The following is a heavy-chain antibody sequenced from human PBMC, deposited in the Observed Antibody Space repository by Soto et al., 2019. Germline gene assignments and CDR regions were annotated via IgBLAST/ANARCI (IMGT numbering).Heavy chain of an antibody. CDR2: ISGSGADT. J-gene: IGHJ4*02. D-gene: IGHD6-13*01. CDR1: GFTFSSYA. V-gene: IGHV3-23*01. Sequence: EVQLLESGGGLVQPGGSLRLSCAASGFTFSSYAMSWVRQAPGKGLEWVSAISGSGADTYYADSVKGRFTISRDRSKSTLYLQMDGLRAEDTALYYCARAEYFSGWYVALYFDSWGQGTLVTVSS. CDR3: ARAEYFSGWYVALYFDS.